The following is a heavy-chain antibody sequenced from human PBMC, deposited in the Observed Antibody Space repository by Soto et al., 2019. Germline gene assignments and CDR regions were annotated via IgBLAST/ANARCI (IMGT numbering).Heavy chain of an antibody. J-gene: IGHJ4*02. CDR3: AKDGVGGAGQLWLVRFPDY. CDR2: ISSDGSKQ. CDR1: GFTFSTYG. Sequence: QVQLVDSGGGVVQPGGSLRLSCAASGFTFSTYGMRWVRQAPGKGLEWVAVISSDGSKQYYTDSVKGRFTISRDNSKNTLYLQMNSLRAEDTAIYYCAKDGVGGAGQLWLVRFPDYWGQGTQVTVSS. D-gene: IGHD6-19*01. V-gene: IGHV3-30*18.